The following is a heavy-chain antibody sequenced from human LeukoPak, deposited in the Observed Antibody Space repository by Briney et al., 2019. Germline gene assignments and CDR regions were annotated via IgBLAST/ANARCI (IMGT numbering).Heavy chain of an antibody. V-gene: IGHV1-8*03. CDR2: MNPNSGNT. CDR3: ARGNLYDFWSPMHYYYMDV. CDR1: GYTFTSYD. J-gene: IGHJ6*03. D-gene: IGHD3-3*01. Sequence: ASVKVSCKASGYTFTSYDINWVRQATGQGLEWMGWMNPNSGNTGYAQKFQGRVTITRNTSISTAYMELSSLRSEDTAVYYCARGNLYDFWSPMHYYYMDVWGKGTTVTVSS.